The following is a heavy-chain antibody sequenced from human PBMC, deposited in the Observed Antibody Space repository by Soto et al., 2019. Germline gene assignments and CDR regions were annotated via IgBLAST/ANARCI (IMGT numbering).Heavy chain of an antibody. CDR2: INAGNGNT. CDR3: ARDLNQLPNNWFDP. V-gene: IGHV1-3*01. Sequence: ASVKVSCKASGYTFTGYAMHWVRQAPGQRLEWMGWINAGNGNTKYSQKFQGRVTITRDTSASTAYMELSSLRSEDTAVYYCARDLNQLPNNWFDPWGQGTLVTVSS. CDR1: GYTFTGYA. J-gene: IGHJ5*02. D-gene: IGHD2-2*01.